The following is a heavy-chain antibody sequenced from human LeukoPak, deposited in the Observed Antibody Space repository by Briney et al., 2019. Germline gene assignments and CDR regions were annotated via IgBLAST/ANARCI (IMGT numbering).Heavy chain of an antibody. CDR1: GGSISSYY. V-gene: IGHV4-59*01. J-gene: IGHJ6*02. CDR2: IYYSGST. D-gene: IGHD3-10*01. Sequence: PSETLSLTCTVSGGSISSYYWSWIRQPPGKGLEWMGYIYYSGSTNYNPSLKSRVTISVDTSKNQFSLKLSSVTAADTAVYYCASGYYGSGSPTQYYYYYGMDVWGQGTTDTVSS. CDR3: ASGYYGSGSPTQYYYYYGMDV.